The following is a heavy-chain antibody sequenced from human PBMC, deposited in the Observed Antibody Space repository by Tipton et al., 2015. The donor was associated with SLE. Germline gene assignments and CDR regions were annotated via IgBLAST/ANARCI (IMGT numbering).Heavy chain of an antibody. CDR1: GDSIGTYY. D-gene: IGHD1-26*01. Sequence: GLVKPSETLSLTCTVSGDSIGTYYWNWIRQSPGKGLEWIGRIFASGSTNYNPSLTSRVTMSVDTSKIEFSLKLSSVTVADTAVYFCARGVVPGAKRGAFDIWGHGTMVTVSS. V-gene: IGHV4-4*07. CDR3: ARGVVPGAKRGAFDI. CDR2: IFASGST. J-gene: IGHJ3*02.